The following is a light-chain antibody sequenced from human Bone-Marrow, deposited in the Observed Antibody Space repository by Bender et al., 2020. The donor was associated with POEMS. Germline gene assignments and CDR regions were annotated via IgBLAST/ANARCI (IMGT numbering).Light chain of an antibody. Sequence: SYDLTQPPSVSVSPGQTATIPCSGHKLGDKFACWYQQKPGQSPVLVIYQDNRRPSGIPDRFSGSNSGSTATLTISGTQAMDEADYYCQAWDTGAALVFGRGTKLTVL. J-gene: IGLJ3*02. CDR3: QAWDTGAALV. CDR1: KLGDKF. CDR2: QDN. V-gene: IGLV3-1*01.